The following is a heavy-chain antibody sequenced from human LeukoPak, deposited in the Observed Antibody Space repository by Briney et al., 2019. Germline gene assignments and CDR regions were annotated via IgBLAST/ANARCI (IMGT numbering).Heavy chain of an antibody. CDR1: GYNFTTYY. V-gene: IGHV1-46*01. J-gene: IGHJ4*02. CDR3: TRVRYRLAETYIDY. D-gene: IGHD3-16*01. CDR2: INPRGGST. Sequence: ASVKVSCKASGYNFTTYYMHWLRQAPGQGPEWMGIINPRGGSTDYAQKFQGRVTMTRDTSISTAYMELSRLRSDDTAVYYCTRVRYRLAETYIDYWGQGTLVTVSS.